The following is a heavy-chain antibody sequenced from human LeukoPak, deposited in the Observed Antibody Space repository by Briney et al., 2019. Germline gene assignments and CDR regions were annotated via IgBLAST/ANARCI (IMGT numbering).Heavy chain of an antibody. CDR3: ARAGDSSGYYYFNGYFQH. CDR1: GYTFTSYA. CDR2: IIPIFGTA. V-gene: IGHV1-69*13. D-gene: IGHD3-22*01. J-gene: IGHJ1*01. Sequence: SVKVSCKASGYTFTSYAISWVRQAPGQGLEWMGGIIPIFGTANYAQKFQGRVTITADESTSTAYMELSSLRSEGTAVYYCARAGDSSGYYYFNGYFQHWGQGTLVTVSS.